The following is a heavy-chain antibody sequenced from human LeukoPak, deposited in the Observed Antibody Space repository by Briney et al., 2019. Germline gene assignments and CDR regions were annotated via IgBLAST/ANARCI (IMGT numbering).Heavy chain of an antibody. J-gene: IGHJ5*02. D-gene: IGHD5-18*01. Sequence: SDPLSLPCTVSSHSMNKYYWLWTPQSTGEGLGWIGNGYFSGTADYKSSLKSRVVISVDTSKDQISLKLSSVTAADTAVYYCASHHSLYSPFCSWGPGILVTGSS. CDR3: ASHHSLYSPFCS. CDR1: SHSMNKYY. V-gene: IGHV4-59*07. CDR2: GYFSGTA.